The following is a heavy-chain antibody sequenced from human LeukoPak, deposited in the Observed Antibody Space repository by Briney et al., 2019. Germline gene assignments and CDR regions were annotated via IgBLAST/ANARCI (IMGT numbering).Heavy chain of an antibody. CDR1: GYTFTGYY. J-gene: IGHJ3*02. CDR3: ARVGGQCRGYGCDAFDI. Sequence: ASVKVSCKASGYTFTGYYMHWVRQAPGQGLEWMGWINPNSGGTNYAQKFQGRVTMTRDTSISTAYMELSRLRSDDTAVYYCARVGGQCRGYGCDAFDIWGQGTMVTVSS. CDR2: INPNSGGT. D-gene: IGHD5-18*01. V-gene: IGHV1-2*02.